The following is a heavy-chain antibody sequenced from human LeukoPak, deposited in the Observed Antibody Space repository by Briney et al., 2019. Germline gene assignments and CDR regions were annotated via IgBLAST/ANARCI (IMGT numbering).Heavy chain of an antibody. Sequence: PGGSLRLSCAASGFTFSSYSMNWVRQAPGKGLEWVSTISGSGGNTYYADSVKGRVTISRDNSKNSLYLQMNSLRAEDTAVYYCAKDAQYNWNKESWGQGTLVTVSS. J-gene: IGHJ5*02. D-gene: IGHD1-1*01. V-gene: IGHV3-23*01. CDR1: GFTFSSYS. CDR3: AKDAQYNWNKES. CDR2: ISGSGGNT.